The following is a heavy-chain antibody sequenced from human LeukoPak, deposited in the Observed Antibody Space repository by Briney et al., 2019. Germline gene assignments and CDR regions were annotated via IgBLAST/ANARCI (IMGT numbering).Heavy chain of an antibody. CDR2: IYYSGST. J-gene: IGHJ4*02. Sequence: SETLSFTCTVSGGSISSYYWSWIRQPPGKGLEWIGYIYYSGSTKYNPSLKSRVTISVDTSKNQFSLKLSSVTAADTAVYYCARQSHPSSSSWLLDHWGQGSLVTVSS. D-gene: IGHD6-13*01. CDR3: ARQSHPSSSSWLLDH. CDR1: GGSISSYY. V-gene: IGHV4-59*08.